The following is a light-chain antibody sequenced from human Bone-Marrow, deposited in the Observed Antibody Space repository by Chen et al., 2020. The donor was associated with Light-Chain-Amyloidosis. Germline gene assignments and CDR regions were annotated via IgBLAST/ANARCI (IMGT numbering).Light chain of an antibody. V-gene: IGKV3-20*01. CDR2: GSS. Sequence: EIVLTQSPGTMSLSPGEGANFSCRASQTISSNYITWYQQKFCQALRLLIYGSSSRATGIHDRFSVRVSVTALTLAINRLLPEDVSMYYCPQYGTSPLTFGGGTVLDI. CDR1: QTISSNY. J-gene: IGKJ4*01. CDR3: PQYGTSPLT.